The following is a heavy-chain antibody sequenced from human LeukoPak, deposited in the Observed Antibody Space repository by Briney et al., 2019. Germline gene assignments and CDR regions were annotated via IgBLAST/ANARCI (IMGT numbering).Heavy chain of an antibody. D-gene: IGHD7-27*01. J-gene: IGHJ6*03. V-gene: IGHV1-69*05. Sequence: SVKVSCKASGGTFSSYAISWVRQAPGQGLEWMGGIIPIFGAANYAQKFQGRVTITTDESTSTAYMELSSLRSEDTAVYYCASSQLGINYNYYYYMDVWGKGTTVTVSS. CDR2: IIPIFGAA. CDR3: ASSQLGINYNYYYYMDV. CDR1: GGTFSSYA.